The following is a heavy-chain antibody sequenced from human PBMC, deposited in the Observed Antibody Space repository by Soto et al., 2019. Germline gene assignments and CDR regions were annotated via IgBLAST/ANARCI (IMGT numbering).Heavy chain of an antibody. CDR2: IWYDGSNK. V-gene: IGHV3-33*01. CDR3: ARDENQYDYIWGSYRRNYYYYYYMDV. D-gene: IGHD3-16*02. CDR1: GFTFSSYG. Sequence: GGSLRLSCAASGFTFSSYGMHWVRQAPGKGLEWVAVIWYDGSNKYYADSVKGRFTISRDNSKNTLYLQMNSLRAEDTAVYYCARDENQYDYIWGSYRRNYYYYYYMDVWGKGTTVTVSS. J-gene: IGHJ6*03.